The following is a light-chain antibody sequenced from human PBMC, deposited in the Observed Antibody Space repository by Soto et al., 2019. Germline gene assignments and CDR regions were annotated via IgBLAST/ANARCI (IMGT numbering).Light chain of an antibody. CDR3: SSYTSSSTLYV. J-gene: IGLJ1*01. CDR2: DVS. Sequence: SVLTQPASVSGSPGQSITISCTGTSSDVGGYNYVSWYQQHPGKAPKHMIYDVSNRPSGVSNRFSGSKSGNTASLTISGFQAEDEADYYCSSYTSSSTLYVFGTGTKVTVL. CDR1: SSDVGGYNY. V-gene: IGLV2-14*01.